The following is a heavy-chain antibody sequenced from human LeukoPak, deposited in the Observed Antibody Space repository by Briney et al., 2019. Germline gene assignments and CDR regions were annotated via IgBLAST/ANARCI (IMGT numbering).Heavy chain of an antibody. CDR3: AREWGSRDGYNSNWFDP. V-gene: IGHV1-69*05. J-gene: IGHJ5*02. CDR1: GGTFSSYA. D-gene: IGHD5-24*01. CDR2: IIPIFGTA. Sequence: SVKVSCKASGGTFSSYAISWVRQAPGQGLEWMGGIIPIFGTANYAQKFQGRVTITTHESTSTAYMELSSLRSEDTAVYYCAREWGSRDGYNSNWFDPWGQGTLVTVS.